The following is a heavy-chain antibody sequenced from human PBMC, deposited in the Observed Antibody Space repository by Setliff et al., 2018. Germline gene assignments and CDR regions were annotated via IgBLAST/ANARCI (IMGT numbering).Heavy chain of an antibody. D-gene: IGHD2-8*02. Sequence: GSLRLSCAASGFTFSDHYMDWVRQAPGKGLEWVGRSRNKGNSYSTEYAASVKGRFTISRDDSKNTAYLQMRSLKGEDTALYYCATNVLVAGSSLDSWGQGSLVTVSS. CDR2: SRNKGNSYST. V-gene: IGHV3-72*01. CDR3: ATNVLVAGSSLDS. J-gene: IGHJ4*02. CDR1: GFTFSDHY.